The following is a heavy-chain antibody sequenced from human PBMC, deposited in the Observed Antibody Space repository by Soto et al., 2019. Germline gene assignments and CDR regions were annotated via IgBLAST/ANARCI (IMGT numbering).Heavy chain of an antibody. V-gene: IGHV1-3*01. J-gene: IGHJ1*01. Sequence: QVQLVQSGAEVKKPGASVKVSCKASGYTFTSYAMHWVRQAPGQRLEWMGWINAGNGNTKYSQKFQGRVTITRDTSASTAYMELSSLRSEDTAVYYCAREVSSSWYKYFQHWGPGTLVTVSS. D-gene: IGHD6-13*01. CDR2: INAGNGNT. CDR3: AREVSSSWYKYFQH. CDR1: GYTFTSYA.